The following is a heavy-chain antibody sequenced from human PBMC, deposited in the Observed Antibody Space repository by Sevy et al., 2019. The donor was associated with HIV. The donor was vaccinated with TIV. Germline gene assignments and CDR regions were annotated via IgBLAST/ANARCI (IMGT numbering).Heavy chain of an antibody. J-gene: IGHJ4*02. CDR3: TTDPYVVVPAAIRYFDY. CDR2: IKSKTDGGTT. CDR1: GFTFSNAW. D-gene: IGHD2-2*01. Sequence: GESLKISCAASGFTFSNAWMSWVRQAPGKGLEWVGRIKSKTDGGTTDYAAPVKGRFTISRDDSKNTLYLQMNSLKTEDTAVYYCTTDPYVVVPAAIRYFDYWGQGTLVTVSS. V-gene: IGHV3-15*01.